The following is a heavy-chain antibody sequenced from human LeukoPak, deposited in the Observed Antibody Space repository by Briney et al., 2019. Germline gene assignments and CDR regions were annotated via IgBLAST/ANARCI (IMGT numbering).Heavy chain of an antibody. CDR1: GGSFSGYS. D-gene: IGHD5-24*01. J-gene: IGHJ4*02. V-gene: IGHV4-34*01. CDR3: ARGRGLPMATILNYDY. CDR2: IKHSGST. Sequence: SETLSLTCAVYGGSFSGYSWSWIRPPPRKGLEWIGEIKHSGSTNYNPSLKSRVTISVDTSKNQFSLKLSSVTAADTAVYYCARGRGLPMATILNYDYWGQGTLVTVSS.